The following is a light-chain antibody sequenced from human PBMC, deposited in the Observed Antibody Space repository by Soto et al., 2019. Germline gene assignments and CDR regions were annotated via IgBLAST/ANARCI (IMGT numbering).Light chain of an antibody. CDR3: SSYTSSSTYV. CDR2: EVT. J-gene: IGLJ2*01. V-gene: IGLV2-14*01. Sequence: QSVLTQPASVSGSPGQSITISCTGTSSDVGGYNFVSWYQQLPGKAPKLMIYEVTNRPSGVSNRFSGSKSGNTASLTISGLQAEDEADYYCSSYTSSSTYVFGGGTKLTVL. CDR1: SSDVGGYNF.